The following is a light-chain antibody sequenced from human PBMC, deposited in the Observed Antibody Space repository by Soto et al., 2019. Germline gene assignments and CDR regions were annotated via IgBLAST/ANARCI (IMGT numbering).Light chain of an antibody. J-gene: IGKJ5*01. CDR2: DAS. Sequence: EIVLTQSPATLSLSPGERATLSCRASQSVSSYLAWYQQKPGQAPRLLIYDASNMATGIPARFSGSGSGTDFTITISSLEPEDFAVYYCQQRSNWPPITFGQGTRLEIK. CDR3: QQRSNWPPIT. V-gene: IGKV3-11*01. CDR1: QSVSSY.